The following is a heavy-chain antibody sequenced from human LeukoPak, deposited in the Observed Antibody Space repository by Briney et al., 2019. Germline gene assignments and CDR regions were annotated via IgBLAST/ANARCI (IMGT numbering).Heavy chain of an antibody. J-gene: IGHJ4*02. CDR3: ARLRAVAALGDY. D-gene: IGHD6-19*01. CDR1: GYSISSGYY. Sequence: SETLSLTCAVSGYSISSGYYWGWIRQPPGKGLEWVGSIYHSGSTYYNPSLKSRVTISVDTSKNQFSLKLSSVTAADTAVYYCARLRAVAALGDYWGQGTLVTVSS. CDR2: IYHSGST. V-gene: IGHV4-38-2*01.